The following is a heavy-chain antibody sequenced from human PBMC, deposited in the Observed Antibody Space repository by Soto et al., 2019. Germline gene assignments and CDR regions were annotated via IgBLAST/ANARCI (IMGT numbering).Heavy chain of an antibody. V-gene: IGHV4-31*03. Sequence: QVQLQESGPGLVKPSQTLSLTCTVSGDSISSGGYYWSWIRQQPGKGLEWIGYIYYSGSTHFHPSLKSRATISIDASKAQFSLELSSVAAADTAVYYCGRGRWGGTFFGFGFWGQGSLVTVSS. J-gene: IGHJ4*02. CDR1: GDSISSGGYY. CDR2: IYYSGST. CDR3: GRGRWGGTFFGFGF. D-gene: IGHD3-3*01.